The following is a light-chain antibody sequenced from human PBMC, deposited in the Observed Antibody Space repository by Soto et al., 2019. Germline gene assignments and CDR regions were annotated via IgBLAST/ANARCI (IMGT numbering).Light chain of an antibody. CDR3: QQYNNWPPAYT. CDR1: QSVSTA. V-gene: IGKV3-15*01. Sequence: EIVMTQSPATLSVSPGERATLSCRASQSVSTALAWYQHKPGQAPRLLIHGASTRAAGVAARFSGSGSGTEFALTISSLQSEDFAVYYCQQYNNWPPAYTFGQGTKLEIK. J-gene: IGKJ2*01. CDR2: GAS.